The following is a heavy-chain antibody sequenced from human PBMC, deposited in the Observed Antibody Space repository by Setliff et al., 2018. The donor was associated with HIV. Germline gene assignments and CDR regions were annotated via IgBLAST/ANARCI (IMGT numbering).Heavy chain of an antibody. D-gene: IGHD1-26*01. Sequence: ASETLSLTCTVSGGSISSHCWSWIRQSPGKALEWIGYIYASGSIIYNPSLKSRVTMSVDTSKNQFSLRLASVTAADTAIYYCARSTVGAGASFPWGRGILVTVSS. CDR2: IYASGSI. CDR3: ARSTVGAGASFP. CDR1: GGSISSHC. V-gene: IGHV4-4*08. J-gene: IGHJ5*02.